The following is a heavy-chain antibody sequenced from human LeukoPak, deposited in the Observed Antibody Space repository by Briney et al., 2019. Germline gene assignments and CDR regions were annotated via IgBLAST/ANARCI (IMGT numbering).Heavy chain of an antibody. V-gene: IGHV1-18*01. J-gene: IGHJ4*02. CDR2: ISAYNGNT. CDR1: GYTFTSYG. D-gene: IGHD4-17*01. CDR3: ARDPSLDYGDYGFDY. Sequence: AASVKVSCKASGYTFTSYGISWVRQAPGQGLEWMGWISAYNGNTNYAQKLQGRVTMTTDTSTSTAYMELRSLRSDDTAVYYCARDPSLDYGDYGFDYWGQGTLVTVSS.